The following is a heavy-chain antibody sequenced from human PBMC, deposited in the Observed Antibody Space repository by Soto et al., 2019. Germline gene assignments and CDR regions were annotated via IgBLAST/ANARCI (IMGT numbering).Heavy chain of an antibody. CDR1: GGTFRSYG. J-gene: IGHJ6*02. CDR2: IIAILGIV. CDR3: AKGRFLQWALSLYHYGMDD. Sequence: QVQLVQSGAEVKKPGSSVKVSCKASGGTFRSYGISWVRQAPGQGLEWMGGIIAILGIVNYAQKFQGRVTITADESRSTVDMELSSLRSEDTAVYYCAKGRFLQWALSLYHYGMDDWGQGTTVTVSS. D-gene: IGHD3-3*01. V-gene: IGHV1-69*01.